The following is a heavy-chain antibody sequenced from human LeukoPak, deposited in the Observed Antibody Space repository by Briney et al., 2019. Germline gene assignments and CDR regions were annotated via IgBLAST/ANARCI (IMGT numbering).Heavy chain of an antibody. CDR1: GGSISSYY. V-gene: IGHV4-59*01. J-gene: IGHJ4*02. CDR2: IYYSGST. CDR3: ARDEVGAMDY. Sequence: SETLSLTFTVSGGSISSYYWSWIRQPPGKGLEWIGYIYYSGSTNYNPSLKSRVTISVDTSKNQFSLKLSSVTAADTAVYYCARDEVGAMDYWGQGTLVTVSS. D-gene: IGHD1-26*01.